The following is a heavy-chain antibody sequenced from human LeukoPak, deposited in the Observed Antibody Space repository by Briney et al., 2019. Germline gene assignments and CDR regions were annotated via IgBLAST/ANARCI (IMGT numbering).Heavy chain of an antibody. CDR1: GFSFSSYW. Sequence: PGGSLRLSCAASGFSFSSYWMHWVRQAPGKGLVWVARIQYDGSTTNFADSVKGRFTISRDNAKKTLYVQMNSLRAEDTAVCYCARALVAGVTLNALDIWGRGTMVTVS. V-gene: IGHV3-74*01. D-gene: IGHD2-15*01. CDR3: ARALVAGVTLNALDI. CDR2: IQYDGSTT. J-gene: IGHJ3*02.